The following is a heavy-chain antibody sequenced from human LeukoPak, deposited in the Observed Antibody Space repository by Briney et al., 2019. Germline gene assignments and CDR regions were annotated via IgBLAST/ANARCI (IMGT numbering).Heavy chain of an antibody. V-gene: IGHV1-69-2*01. CDR2: VDPEDGKT. CDR3: ATASVYCSSTSCYGGFDP. CDR1: GYTFTDYY. J-gene: IGHJ5*02. Sequence: EASVKISCKVSGYTFTDYYMHWVQQAPGKGLEWMGLVDPEDGKTIYAEKFQGRVTITADTSTDTAYMELSSLRSEDTAVYYCATASVYCSSTSCYGGFDPWGQRTLVTVSS. D-gene: IGHD2-2*01.